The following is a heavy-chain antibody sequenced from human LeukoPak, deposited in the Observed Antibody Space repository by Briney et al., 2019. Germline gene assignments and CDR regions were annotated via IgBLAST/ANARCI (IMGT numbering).Heavy chain of an antibody. CDR3: ARHQQGFLEWLAPPNFDY. D-gene: IGHD3-3*01. V-gene: IGHV4-59*08. CDR1: GGSISSYY. Sequence: SETLSLTCTVSGGSISSYYWSWIRQPPGKGLEWIGYIYYSGSTNYNPPLKSRVTISVDTSKNQFSLKLSSVTAADTAVYYCARHQQGFLEWLAPPNFDYWGRGTLVTVSS. J-gene: IGHJ4*02. CDR2: IYYSGST.